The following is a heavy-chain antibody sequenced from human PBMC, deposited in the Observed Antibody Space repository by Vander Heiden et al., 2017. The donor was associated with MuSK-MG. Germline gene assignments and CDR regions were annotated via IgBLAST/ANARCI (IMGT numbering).Heavy chain of an antibody. CDR1: GFIFDNFA. CDR2: INWNSGTM. CDR3: AKKGLYSQESNTYYFAA. D-gene: IGHD3-22*01. Sequence: EVQLVESGGGLVQPGKSLRLSCATSGFIFDNFAMHWVRQAPGMGLEWVSGINWNSGTMEYADSVKGRFTISRDNAQKFLFLQMNSLRPEDTARYYCAKKGLYSQESNTYYFAAGGQGALVTVSS. V-gene: IGHV3-9*01. J-gene: IGHJ4*02.